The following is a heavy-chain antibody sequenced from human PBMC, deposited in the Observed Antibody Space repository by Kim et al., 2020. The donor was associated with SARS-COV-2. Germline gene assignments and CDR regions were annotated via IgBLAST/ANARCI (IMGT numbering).Heavy chain of an antibody. Sequence: SETLSLTCTVSGGSISSSSYYWGWIRQPPGKGLEWIGSIYYSGSTYYNPSLKSRVTISVDTSKNQFSLKLSSVTAADTAVYYCASQYSSSWYPQYYYYGMDVWGQGTTVTVSS. CDR2: IYYSGST. J-gene: IGHJ6*02. CDR1: GGSISSSSYY. V-gene: IGHV4-39*01. D-gene: IGHD6-13*01. CDR3: ASQYSSSWYPQYYYYGMDV.